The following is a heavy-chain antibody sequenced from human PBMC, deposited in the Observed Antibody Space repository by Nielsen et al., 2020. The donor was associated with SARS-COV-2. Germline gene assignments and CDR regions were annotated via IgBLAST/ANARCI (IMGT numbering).Heavy chain of an antibody. J-gene: IGHJ4*02. CDR3: ARDGCSSTSCSKGGSYFDY. CDR1: GFTFSSYG. Sequence: GGSLRLSCAASGFTFSSYGMHWVRQAPGKGLEWVAVISYDGSNKYYADSVKGRFTISRDNSKSTLYLQMNSLRAEDTAVYYCARDGCSSTSCSKGGSYFDYWGQGTLVTVSS. D-gene: IGHD2-2*01. V-gene: IGHV3-30*03. CDR2: ISYDGSNK.